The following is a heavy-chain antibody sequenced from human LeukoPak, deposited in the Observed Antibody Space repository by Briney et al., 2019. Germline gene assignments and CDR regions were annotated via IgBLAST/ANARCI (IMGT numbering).Heavy chain of an antibody. Sequence: SVKVSCKASGGTFSNYAISWVRQAPGQGLEWMGGIIPVFGTTKYIQKFQGRLTVTTDESTSTAYMELSSLRPEDTAVYYCARGPFGDYSGTYYYYYMDVWGKGTTVTVSS. V-gene: IGHV1-69*05. J-gene: IGHJ6*03. CDR2: IIPVFGTT. D-gene: IGHD4-23*01. CDR3: ARGPFGDYSGTYYYYYMDV. CDR1: GGTFSNYA.